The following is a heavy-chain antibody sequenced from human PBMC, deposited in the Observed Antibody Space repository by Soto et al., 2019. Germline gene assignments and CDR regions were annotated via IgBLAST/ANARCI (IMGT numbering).Heavy chain of an antibody. V-gene: IGHV4-34*01. J-gene: IGHJ2*01. D-gene: IGHD2-21*02. Sequence: QVQLQQWGAGLLKPSETLSLTCAVYGGSFSGYYWSWIRQPPGKGLEWIGESDHSGSTNYNPSLKSRVTISVDTSKNQFSLKLSSVTAADTAVYYCARYYGGNSDWYFDLWGRGTLVTVSS. CDR1: GGSFSGYY. CDR2: SDHSGST. CDR3: ARYYGGNSDWYFDL.